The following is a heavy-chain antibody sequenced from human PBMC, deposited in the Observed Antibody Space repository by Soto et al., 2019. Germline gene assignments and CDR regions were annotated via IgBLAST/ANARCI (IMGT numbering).Heavy chain of an antibody. CDR2: ISAYNGNT. J-gene: IGHJ5*02. CDR1: GYTFTSYG. D-gene: IGHD2-8*02. CDR3: ARDGGVQARFDP. Sequence: QVQLVQSGAEVKKPGASVKVSCKASGYTFTSYGISWVRQAPGQGLEWMGWISAYNGNTNYAQKLQGRVTMTTDTATRTAYMELRSRGSDDTAVYYCARDGGVQARFDPWGQGTLVTVSS. V-gene: IGHV1-18*01.